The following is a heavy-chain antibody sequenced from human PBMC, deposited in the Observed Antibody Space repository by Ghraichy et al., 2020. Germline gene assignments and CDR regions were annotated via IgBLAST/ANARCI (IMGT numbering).Heavy chain of an antibody. D-gene: IGHD2-8*01. CDR3: ARANGYSYYYYYGMDV. Sequence: GGSLRLSCAASGFTVSSNYMNWVRQAPGKGLEWVSVIYSGGSTYYADSVKGRFTISRDNSKNTLYLQMNSLRAEDTAVYYCARANGYSYYYYYGMDVWGQGTTVTVSS. CDR1: GFTVSSNY. CDR2: IYSGGST. V-gene: IGHV3-53*01. J-gene: IGHJ6*02.